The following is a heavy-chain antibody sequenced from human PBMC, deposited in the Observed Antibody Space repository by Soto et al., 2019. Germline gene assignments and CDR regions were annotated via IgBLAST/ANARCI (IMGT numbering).Heavy chain of an antibody. CDR3: ARDLVPAAMIYYYYYGMDV. D-gene: IGHD2-2*01. CDR1: GYTFTSYG. J-gene: IGHJ6*02. V-gene: IGHV1-69*13. CDR2: IIPIFGTA. Sequence: SVKVSCKASGYTFTSYGISWVRQAPGQGLEWMGWIIPIFGTANYAQKFQGRVTITADESTSTAYMELSSLRSEDTAVYYCARDLVPAAMIYYYYYGMDVWGQGTTVTVSS.